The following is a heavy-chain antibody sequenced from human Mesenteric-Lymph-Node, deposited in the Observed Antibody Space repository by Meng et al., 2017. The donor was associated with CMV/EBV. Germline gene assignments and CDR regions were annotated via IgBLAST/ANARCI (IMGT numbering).Heavy chain of an antibody. D-gene: IGHD6-13*01. CDR1: GFSFDSHG. V-gene: IGHV3-48*04. J-gene: IGHJ4*02. CDR3: ARDRGDGQQLAKFDY. Sequence: GESLKISCEASGFSFDSHGMNWVRQAPGKGLEWVSYISSSSSTIYYADSVKGRFTISRNNAKNSLYLQMNSLRAEDTAVYYCARDRGDGQQLAKFDYWGQGTLVTVSS. CDR2: ISSSSSTI.